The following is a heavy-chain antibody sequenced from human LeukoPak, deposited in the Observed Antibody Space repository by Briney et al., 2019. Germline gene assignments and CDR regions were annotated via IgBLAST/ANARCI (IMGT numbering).Heavy chain of an antibody. J-gene: IGHJ6*02. CDR3: ARDFGRTSDWQPRLYYGMDV. V-gene: IGHV3-21*01. D-gene: IGHD2-2*01. Sequence: GGSLRLSCAASKFTFKTYTMNWVRQAPGKGLEWVSSITSSLSYISYADSVKGRFTISRDNAKNSLSLQMNSLRAEDTAVYYCARDFGRTSDWQPRLYYGMDVWGQGTTVTVSS. CDR2: ITSSLSYI. CDR1: KFTFKTYT.